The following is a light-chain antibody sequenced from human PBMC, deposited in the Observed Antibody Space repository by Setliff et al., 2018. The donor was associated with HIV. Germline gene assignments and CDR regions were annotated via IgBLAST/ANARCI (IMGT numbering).Light chain of an antibody. J-gene: IGLJ2*01. CDR2: DVS. CDR1: SSDVGGHNY. V-gene: IGLV2-14*03. CDR3: SSYTSNSRVV. Sequence: QSALAQPASVSGSPGQSITISCTGTSSDVGGHNYVSWYQQHPGRAPKLMIYDVSYRPSGVSNRFSGSKSGNTASLTISGLQAEDEADYYCSSYTSNSRVVFGGGTKVTVL.